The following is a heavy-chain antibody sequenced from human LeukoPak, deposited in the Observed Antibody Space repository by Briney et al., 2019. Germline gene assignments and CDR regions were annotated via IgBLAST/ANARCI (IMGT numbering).Heavy chain of an antibody. CDR1: GFTFSFYA. J-gene: IGHJ4*02. CDR3: AKCDNGWVEWVYFEY. V-gene: IGHV3-23*01. D-gene: IGHD6-19*01. CDR2: IRGSGGEA. Sequence: GGSLRLSCAGFGFTFSFYAMSWVRQAPGNGPEWVSGIRGSGGEAYYEDSVKGRFTVSRDNSKNTLDLQMNSLRAEDTAVYYCAKCDNGWVEWVYFEYWGRGALVTAS.